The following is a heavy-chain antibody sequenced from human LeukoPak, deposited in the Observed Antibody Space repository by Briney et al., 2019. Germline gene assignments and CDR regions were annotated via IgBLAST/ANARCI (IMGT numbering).Heavy chain of an antibody. J-gene: IGHJ6*03. CDR1: GYTLSELS. CDR2: FDPEDGET. V-gene: IGHV1-24*01. D-gene: IGHD6-6*01. Sequence: GASVRVSCKVSGYTLSELSMHWVRQAPGKGLEWMGGFDPEDGETIYAQKFQGRVTMTEDTSTDTAYIELSSLRSEDTAVYYCAAAKYSSSSDWYFYYMDVWGKGTTVTVSS. CDR3: AAAKYSSSSDWYFYYMDV.